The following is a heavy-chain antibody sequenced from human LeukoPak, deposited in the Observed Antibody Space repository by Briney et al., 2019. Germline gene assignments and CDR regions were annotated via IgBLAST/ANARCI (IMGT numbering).Heavy chain of an antibody. Sequence: PEGSLRLSCAASGFTFSSYAMSWVRQAPGKGLEWVSAISGGGGSTYYADSVKGRFTISRDNPKNTLYLQMNSLRAEDTAVYYCAIAVAAANYFDYWGQGTLVTVSS. J-gene: IGHJ4*02. V-gene: IGHV3-23*01. CDR3: AIAVAAANYFDY. D-gene: IGHD6-19*01. CDR1: GFTFSSYA. CDR2: ISGGGGST.